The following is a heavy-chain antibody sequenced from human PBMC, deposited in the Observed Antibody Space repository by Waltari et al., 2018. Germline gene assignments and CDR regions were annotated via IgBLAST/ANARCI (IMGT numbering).Heavy chain of an antibody. Sequence: EVQLVESGGGLVQPGGSLRLSCAASGFTFSSYAMSWVRQAPGKGLGWVSAISGSGGSKYYADSVKGRFTISRDNSKNTLYLQMNSLRAEDTAVYYCAKASIVVVTPFDYWGQGTLVTVSS. D-gene: IGHD2-21*02. CDR1: GFTFSSYA. J-gene: IGHJ4*02. V-gene: IGHV3-23*04. CDR3: AKASIVVVTPFDY. CDR2: ISGSGGSK.